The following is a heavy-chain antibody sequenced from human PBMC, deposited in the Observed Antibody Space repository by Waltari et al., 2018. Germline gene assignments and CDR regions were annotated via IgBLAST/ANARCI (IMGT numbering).Heavy chain of an antibody. CDR2: IYYSGST. Sequence: QVQLQESGPGLVKPSETLSLTCTVSGGSISSYYWSWIRQPPGTGLEWIGYIYYSGSTNYNPALKSRVTISVDTSKNQFSRKLSSVTAADTAVYYCARDGLSSSWSSGGYYYYYGMDVWGQGTTVTVSS. V-gene: IGHV4-59*01. CDR1: GGSISSYY. D-gene: IGHD6-13*01. J-gene: IGHJ6*02. CDR3: ARDGLSSSWSSGGYYYYYGMDV.